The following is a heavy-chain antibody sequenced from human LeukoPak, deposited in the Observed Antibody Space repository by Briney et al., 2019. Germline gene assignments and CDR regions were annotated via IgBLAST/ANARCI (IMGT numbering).Heavy chain of an antibody. CDR3: ATYTHWVAGDV. CDR2: MNQDGSAK. V-gene: IGHV3-7*01. CDR1: GFTFSDSW. D-gene: IGHD3-16*01. J-gene: IGHJ6*02. Sequence: GGTLRLSCAASGFTFSDSWMSWVRQAPGKGLEWVANMNQDGSAKGYVDSVKGRFTISRDNARNSLYLQMSSLRPEDTAVYYCATYTHWVAGDVWGQGTTVTVSS.